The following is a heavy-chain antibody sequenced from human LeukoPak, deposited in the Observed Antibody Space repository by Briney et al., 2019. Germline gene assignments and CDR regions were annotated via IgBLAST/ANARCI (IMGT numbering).Heavy chain of an antibody. D-gene: IGHD4-17*01. J-gene: IGHJ4*02. CDR3: ARDDSDYGDYERFDY. Sequence: GGSLRLSCAASGFTFSTYAMGWVRQAPGKGLEWVANIKQDGSEKYYVDSVKGRFTISRDNAKNSLYLQMNSLRAEDTAVYYCARDDSDYGDYERFDYWGQGTLVTVSS. V-gene: IGHV3-7*01. CDR1: GFTFSTYA. CDR2: IKQDGSEK.